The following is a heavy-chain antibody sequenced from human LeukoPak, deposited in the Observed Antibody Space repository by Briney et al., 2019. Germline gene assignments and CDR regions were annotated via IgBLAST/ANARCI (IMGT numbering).Heavy chain of an antibody. D-gene: IGHD6-13*01. J-gene: IGHJ4*02. CDR1: GGTFSSYA. V-gene: IGHV1-69*13. CDR2: IIPIFGTA. Sequence: SVKVSCKASGGTFSSYAISWVRQAPGQGLEWMGGIIPIFGTANYAQKFQGRVTITADESTSTAYMELSSLRSEDTTVYYCARAAAADIAPFDYWGQGTLVTVSS. CDR3: ARAAAADIAPFDY.